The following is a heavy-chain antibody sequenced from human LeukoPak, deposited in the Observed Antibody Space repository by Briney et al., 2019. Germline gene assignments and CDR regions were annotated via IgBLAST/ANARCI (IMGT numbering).Heavy chain of an antibody. CDR3: ARDHYYGSGRLGDFDP. CDR1: GYSISSGYY. D-gene: IGHD3-10*01. V-gene: IGHV4-38-2*02. CDR2: IYNSGST. Sequence: SETLSLTCTVSGYSISSGYYWGWIRQAPGKGLEWIGSIYNSGSTYYNPSLKSRVTISVDMSKNQFSLKMSSVTAADTAMYYCARDHYYGSGRLGDFDPWGQGTLVTVSS. J-gene: IGHJ5*02.